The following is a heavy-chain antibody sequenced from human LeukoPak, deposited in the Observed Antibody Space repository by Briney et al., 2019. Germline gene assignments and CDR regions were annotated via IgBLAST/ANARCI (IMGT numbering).Heavy chain of an antibody. Sequence: PSETLSLTCTVSGGSISSYYWSWSRQPAGKGLEWIGRIYTSGSTNYNPSLKSRVTMSVDTSKNQFSLKLSSVTAADTAVYYCARARKTAWSKNPRIAAAMYYFDYWGQGTLVTVSS. V-gene: IGHV4-4*07. CDR2: IYTSGST. CDR3: ARARKTAWSKNPRIAAAMYYFDY. CDR1: GGSISSYY. J-gene: IGHJ4*02. D-gene: IGHD6-13*01.